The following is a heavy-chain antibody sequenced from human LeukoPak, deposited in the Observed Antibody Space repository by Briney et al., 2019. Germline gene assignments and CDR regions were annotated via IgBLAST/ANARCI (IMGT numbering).Heavy chain of an antibody. CDR3: AGVAYIFDSSGYYHGGDFDY. CDR1: GYTFIDYF. J-gene: IGHJ4*02. Sequence: ASVKVSCKASGYTFIDYFIHWIRQAPGQGLEWMGWINPNSGVTNYAQKFQGRVTMTRDASISTAYMELSRLDSDDTAVYYCAGVAYIFDSSGYYHGGDFDYWGQGALVTVSS. V-gene: IGHV1-2*02. D-gene: IGHD3-22*01. CDR2: INPNSGVT.